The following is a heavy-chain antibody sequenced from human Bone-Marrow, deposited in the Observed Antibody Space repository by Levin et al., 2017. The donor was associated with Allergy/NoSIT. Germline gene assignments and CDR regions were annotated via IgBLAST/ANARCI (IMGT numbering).Heavy chain of an antibody. CDR3: VRNGYYCLDY. V-gene: IGHV4-4*02. J-gene: IGHJ4*02. Sequence: SQTLSLTCAVSGDSISRSNWWSWVRQPPGKGLEWIGEIHHSGSTNYNPSLKSRVTISVDKSKNQFSLKLRSVTAADTAVYYCVRNGYYCLDYWGQGTLVTVTS. CDR2: IHHSGST. CDR1: GDSISRSNW. D-gene: IGHD3-22*01.